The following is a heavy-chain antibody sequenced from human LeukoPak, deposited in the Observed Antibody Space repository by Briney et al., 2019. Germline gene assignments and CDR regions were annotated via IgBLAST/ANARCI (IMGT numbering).Heavy chain of an antibody. CDR2: IEGSGIT. Sequence: GGSLRLSCAVSGFILDVFTVHWVRQAPGKGLEWLSLIEGSGITSYAGSVKGRFTISRDNTKNSVYLQMNSLRTEDTAFYYCAKDYEGFGEFWGQGTLVSVSS. CDR3: AKDYEGFGEF. D-gene: IGHD3-10*01. J-gene: IGHJ1*01. V-gene: IGHV3-43*01. CDR1: GFILDVFT.